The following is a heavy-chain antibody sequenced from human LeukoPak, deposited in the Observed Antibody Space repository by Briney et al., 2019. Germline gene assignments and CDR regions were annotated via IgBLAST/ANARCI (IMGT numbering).Heavy chain of an antibody. CDR1: GYTFTNFG. D-gene: IGHD3-22*01. J-gene: IGHJ4*02. V-gene: IGHV1-2*02. CDR2: VNPHSGGT. Sequence: ASVKVSCKASGYTFTNFGISWVRQAPGQGLEWMGWVNPHSGGTNYAQKFHGRVTMTRETSITTAYMELSSLRSDDTAIYYCAKTDNKYDSRLILNWGQGTQVTVSS. CDR3: AKTDNKYDSRLILN.